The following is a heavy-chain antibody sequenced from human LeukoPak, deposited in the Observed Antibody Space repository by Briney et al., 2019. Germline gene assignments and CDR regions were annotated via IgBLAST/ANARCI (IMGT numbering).Heavy chain of an antibody. D-gene: IGHD6-19*01. CDR2: INPDSGAT. V-gene: IGHV1-2*02. Sequence: ASVKVSCKTSGYTFTSYYMHWVRQAPGQGLEWMGWINPDSGATKYAQKFQGRVTMTRDTSISTAYMDLSSLRSDDTAVYYCARLSSGWYAVYWGQGTLVTVSS. J-gene: IGHJ4*02. CDR3: ARLSSGWYAVY. CDR1: GYTFTSYY.